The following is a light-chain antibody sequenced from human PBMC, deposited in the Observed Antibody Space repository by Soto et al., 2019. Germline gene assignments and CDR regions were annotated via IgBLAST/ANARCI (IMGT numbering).Light chain of an antibody. CDR2: GAS. J-gene: IGKJ2*01. CDR1: QSVRSRY. Sequence: ESVLAQSPGTLSLSPGERATLSCRASQSVRSRYLAWYQQKPGQAPRLLIYGASSRATGIPDRFSGSGSGAAFPLTISRLEPEDFAVYYCQQYGTSPYTFGQGTKLEIK. V-gene: IGKV3-20*01. CDR3: QQYGTSPYT.